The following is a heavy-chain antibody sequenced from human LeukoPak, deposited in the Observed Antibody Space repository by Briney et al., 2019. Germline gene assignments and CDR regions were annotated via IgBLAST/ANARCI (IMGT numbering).Heavy chain of an antibody. CDR3: ARDGGDSGFDP. CDR2: ITTSSSYI. J-gene: IGHJ5*02. Sequence: GASLRLSCAASGFTFSSYSMNWVRQAPGKGLEWVSSITTSSSYIYYADSVKGRFTISRDNAKNSLYLQMNSLRAEDTAVYYCARDGGDSGFDPWGQGTLVTVSS. V-gene: IGHV3-21*01. CDR1: GFTFSSYS. D-gene: IGHD2-21*02.